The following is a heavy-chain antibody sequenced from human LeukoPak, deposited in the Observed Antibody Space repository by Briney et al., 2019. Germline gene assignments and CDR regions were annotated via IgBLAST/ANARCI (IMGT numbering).Heavy chain of an antibody. D-gene: IGHD3-10*01. Sequence: TETLSLTCTVSGGSISSYYWSWIRQPAGKGLEWIGRIYTSGSTNYNPSLKSRVTMSVDTSKNKFSLKLSSVTAADTAVYYCVIGVYGSGSIDYGGRRTLVSVSS. CDR1: GGSISSYY. V-gene: IGHV4-4*07. CDR2: IYTSGST. CDR3: VIGVYGSGSIDY. J-gene: IGHJ4*02.